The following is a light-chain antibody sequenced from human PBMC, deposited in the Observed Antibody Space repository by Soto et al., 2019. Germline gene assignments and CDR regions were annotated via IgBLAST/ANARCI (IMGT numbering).Light chain of an antibody. CDR2: AAS. Sequence: DIQMTQSPSSLSASVGDRVTITCRASQSISSYLNWYQQKPGKAPDLLIYAASSLQSGVPSRFSGSGSGTDFTLTISSLQPEDFATYYCQQSYSTLRTFGQGTKVDIK. J-gene: IGKJ1*01. V-gene: IGKV1-39*01. CDR3: QQSYSTLRT. CDR1: QSISSY.